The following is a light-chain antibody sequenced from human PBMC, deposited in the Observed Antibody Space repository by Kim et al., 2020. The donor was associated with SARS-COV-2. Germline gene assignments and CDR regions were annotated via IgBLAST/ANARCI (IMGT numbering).Light chain of an antibody. V-gene: IGKV1-5*03. J-gene: IGKJ1*01. CDR2: KAS. CDR1: QAISSW. CDR3: QQYNSYSWT. Sequence: APVGDGVTIACRACQAISSWLAWYQQKPGKAARFLIYKASSLQNGVPARFSGSGSGTEFTLIISSLQPDDFAAYDCQQYNSYSWTFGPGTKVDIK.